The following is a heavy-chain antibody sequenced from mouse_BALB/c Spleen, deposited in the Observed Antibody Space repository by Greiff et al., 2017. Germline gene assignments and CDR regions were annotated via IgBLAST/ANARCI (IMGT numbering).Heavy chain of an antibody. CDR2: ISSGSSTI. V-gene: IGHV5-17*02. Sequence: EVQLVESGGGLVQPGGSRKLSCAASGFTFSSFGMHWVRQAPEKGLEWVAYISSGSSTIYYADTVKGRFTISRDNPKNTLFLQMTSLRSEDTAMYYCASSDYWGQGTTLTVSS. CDR1: GFTFSSFG. J-gene: IGHJ2*01. CDR3: ASSDY.